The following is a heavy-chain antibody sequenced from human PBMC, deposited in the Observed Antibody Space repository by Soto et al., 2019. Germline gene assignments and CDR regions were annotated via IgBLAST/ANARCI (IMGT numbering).Heavy chain of an antibody. CDR2: IRSKAYCGTT. J-gene: IGHJ4*02. Sequence: GGSLRLSCTSSGFTFCDYAMSWVRHAPGKGLELVGFIRSKAYCGTTEYAASVKGRFTISRDDSKSIAYLQMNSLKTEDTAVYYCTRPNPHIVVVVAATNYWGQGTLVTVSS. CDR1: GFTFCDYA. V-gene: IGHV3-49*04. D-gene: IGHD2-15*01. CDR3: TRPNPHIVVVVAATNY.